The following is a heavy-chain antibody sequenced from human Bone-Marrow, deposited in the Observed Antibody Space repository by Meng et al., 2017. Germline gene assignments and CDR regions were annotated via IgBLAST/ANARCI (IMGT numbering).Heavy chain of an antibody. CDR2: IKRNSDGGTI. V-gene: IGHV3-15*01. D-gene: IGHD6-13*01. CDR3: ATGAAAADH. CDR1: GLSFTDAW. Sequence: SCVASGLSFTDAWMSWVRQAPGKGLEWVGRIKRNSDGGTIDYAAPVKGRFTISRDDSKNTLYLQMDSLITEDTAVYFCATGAAAADHWGQGTLVTVSS. J-gene: IGHJ4*01.